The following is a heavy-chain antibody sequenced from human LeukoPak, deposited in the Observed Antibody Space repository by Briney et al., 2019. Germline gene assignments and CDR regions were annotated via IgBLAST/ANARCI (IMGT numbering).Heavy chain of an antibody. CDR2: ISSAGITI. CDR1: GFSFSDYS. D-gene: IGHD6-13*01. J-gene: IGHJ4*02. CDR3: ARDSRGSSWFFDY. Sequence: PGGSLRLSCAASGFSFSDYSMNWVRQAPGKRLEWVSYISSAGITIYYADSVKGRFTISRDNAENSLYLQMNSLRDEDTAVYYCARDSRGSSWFFDYWGQGALVTVSS. V-gene: IGHV3-48*02.